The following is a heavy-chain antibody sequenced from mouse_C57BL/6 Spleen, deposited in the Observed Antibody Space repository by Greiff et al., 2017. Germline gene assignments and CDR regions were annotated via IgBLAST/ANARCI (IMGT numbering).Heavy chain of an antibody. CDR3: ARGGYYGNYVGY. J-gene: IGHJ2*01. D-gene: IGHD2-1*01. CDR2: ISDGGSYT. Sequence: DVMLVESGGGLVKPGGSLKLSCAASGFTFSSYAMSWVRQTPEKRLEWVATISDGGSYTYYPDNVKGRFTISRDNAKNNLYLQMSHLKSEDTAMYYCARGGYYGNYVGYWGQGTTLTVSS. CDR1: GFTFSSYA. V-gene: IGHV5-4*03.